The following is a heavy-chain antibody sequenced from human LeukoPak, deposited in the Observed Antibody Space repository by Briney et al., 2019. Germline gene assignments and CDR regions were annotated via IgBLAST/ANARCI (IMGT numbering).Heavy chain of an antibody. D-gene: IGHD4-23*01. Sequence: GGSLRLSCAASGFTFSSYSMNWVRQAPGKGLEWVSSISSSSSYIYYADSVKGRFTISRDNAKNSLYLQMNSLRAEDTAVYYCARVGDYGGNGFNYMDAWGKGTTVTVSS. CDR3: ARVGDYGGNGFNYMDA. CDR1: GFTFSSYS. J-gene: IGHJ6*03. CDR2: ISSSSSYI. V-gene: IGHV3-21*01.